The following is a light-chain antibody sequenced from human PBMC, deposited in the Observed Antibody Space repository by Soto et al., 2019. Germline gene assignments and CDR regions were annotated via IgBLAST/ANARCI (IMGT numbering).Light chain of an antibody. CDR3: QQRDIWPWT. CDR1: QSVNRY. Sequence: EIVLTQSPATLSLSPGECAAISSPASQSVNRYLVWYQQKPGQAPRLLMYDASKRATGIPARFSGSGSGTDFTLTISSLEPEDFAVYYCQQRDIWPWTFGQGTKVDIK. CDR2: DAS. J-gene: IGKJ1*01. V-gene: IGKV3-11*01.